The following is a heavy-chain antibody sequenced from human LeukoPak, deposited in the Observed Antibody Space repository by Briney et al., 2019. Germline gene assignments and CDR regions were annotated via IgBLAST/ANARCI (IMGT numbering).Heavy chain of an antibody. CDR1: GYTFTSYD. Sequence: ASVKVSCKASGYTFTSYDINWVRQATGQGLEWMGWMNPNSGNTGYAQKFQGRVTMTRNTSISTAYMELSSLRSEDTAVYYFARGSSSSWWDNWFDPWGQGTLVTVSS. CDR3: ARGSSSSWWDNWFDP. J-gene: IGHJ5*02. V-gene: IGHV1-8*01. D-gene: IGHD6-13*01. CDR2: MNPNSGNT.